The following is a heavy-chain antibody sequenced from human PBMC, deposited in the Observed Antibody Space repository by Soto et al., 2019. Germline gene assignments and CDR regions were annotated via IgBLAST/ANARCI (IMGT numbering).Heavy chain of an antibody. CDR3: AKGMSHHSPRGVDY. CDR1: GFTFSSYA. D-gene: IGHD2-21*01. CDR2: ITGSGGST. V-gene: IGHV3-23*01. J-gene: IGHJ4*02. Sequence: EVQLLESGGGLVQPGGSLRLSCAASGFTFSSYAMSWVRQAPGKGLEWVSAITGSGGSTYYADSWKRRFTISRDNSKNTLYLQMNSLRAEDTAVYYCAKGMSHHSPRGVDYWGQGTLVTVSS.